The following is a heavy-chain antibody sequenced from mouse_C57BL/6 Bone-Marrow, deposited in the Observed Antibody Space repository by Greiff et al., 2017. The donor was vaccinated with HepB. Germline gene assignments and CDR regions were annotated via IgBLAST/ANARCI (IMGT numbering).Heavy chain of an antibody. CDR3: ARSPYGGFAY. D-gene: IGHD1-1*01. J-gene: IGHJ3*01. V-gene: IGHV3-6*01. CDR2: ISYDGSN. CDR1: GYSITSGYY. Sequence: EVKLQESGPGLVKPSQSLSLTCSVTGYSITSGYYWNWIRQFPGNKLEWMGYISYDGSNNYNPSLKNRISITRDTSKNQFFLKLNSVTTEDTATYYCARSPYGGFAYWGQGTLVTVSA.